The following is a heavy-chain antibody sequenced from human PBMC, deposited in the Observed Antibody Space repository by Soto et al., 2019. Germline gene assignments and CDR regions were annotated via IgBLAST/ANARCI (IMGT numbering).Heavy chain of an antibody. J-gene: IGHJ4*02. V-gene: IGHV3-21*01. CDR3: ARAVVDYGGNGYYFDY. D-gene: IGHD4-17*01. CDR2: ISSSSSYI. CDR1: GFTFSSYS. Sequence: GGSLRLSCAASGFTFSSYSMNWVRQAPGKGLEWVSSISSSSSYIYYADSVKGRFTISRDNAKNSLYLQMNSLRAEDTAVYYCARAVVDYGGNGYYFDYWGQGTLVTVSS.